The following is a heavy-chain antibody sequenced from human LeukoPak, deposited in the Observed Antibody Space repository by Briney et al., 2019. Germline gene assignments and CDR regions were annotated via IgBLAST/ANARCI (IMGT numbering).Heavy chain of an antibody. CDR1: GFTFSSYA. J-gene: IGHJ4*02. V-gene: IGHV3-23*01. CDR3: AKTQQTDGLRYLGWLSHFDY. D-gene: IGHD3-9*01. CDR2: ISGSGGST. Sequence: GGSLRLSCAASGFTFSSYAMSWVRQAPGKGLEWVSAISGSGGSTYYADSVKGRFTISRDNSKNTLYLQMNSLRAEDTAVYYCAKTQQTDGLRYLGWLSHFDYWGQGTLVTVSS.